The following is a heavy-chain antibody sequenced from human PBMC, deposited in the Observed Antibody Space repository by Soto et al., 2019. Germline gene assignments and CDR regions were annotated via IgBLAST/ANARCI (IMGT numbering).Heavy chain of an antibody. V-gene: IGHV1-2*04. CDR1: GYTFTGYY. J-gene: IGHJ6*02. D-gene: IGHD1-26*01. CDR3: VRYLLVGATPYYYYGMDV. Sequence: ASVKVSCKASGYTFTGYYMHWVRQAPGQGLEWMGWINPNSGGTNYAQKFQGWVTMTRDTSISTAYMELSRLRSDDTAVYYCVRYLLVGATPYYYYGMDVWGQGTTVTVS. CDR2: INPNSGGT.